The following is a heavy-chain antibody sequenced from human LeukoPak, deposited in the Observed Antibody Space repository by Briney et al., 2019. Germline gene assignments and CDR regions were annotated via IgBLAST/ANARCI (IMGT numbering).Heavy chain of an antibody. CDR2: IKQGGSEK. D-gene: IGHD6-6*01. CDR3: ARDKYSSSSQYNWFDP. V-gene: IGHV3-7*01. J-gene: IGHJ5*02. CDR1: GFTFSSYW. Sequence: GGSLRLSCAASGFTFSSYWMSWVRQAPGKGLEWVANIKQGGSEKYYVDSVKGRFTISRDNSKNTLYLQMNSLRAEDTAVYYCARDKYSSSSQYNWFDPWGQGTLVTVSS.